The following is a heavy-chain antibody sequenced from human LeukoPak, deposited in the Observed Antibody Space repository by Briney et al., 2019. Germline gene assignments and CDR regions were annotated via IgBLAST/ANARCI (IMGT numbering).Heavy chain of an antibody. D-gene: IGHD3-16*01. J-gene: IGHJ4*02. Sequence: PGRSLRLSCAASGFTVSTNYMSWVRQAPGKGLEWVSVIYIGGGTFYADSVKGRFTISRDTSKNTVYLQMNSLRDEDTAVYYCANGDNDGFGGYWGQGTLVTVSS. V-gene: IGHV3-66*01. CDR1: GFTVSTNY. CDR3: ANGDNDGFGGY. CDR2: IYIGGGT.